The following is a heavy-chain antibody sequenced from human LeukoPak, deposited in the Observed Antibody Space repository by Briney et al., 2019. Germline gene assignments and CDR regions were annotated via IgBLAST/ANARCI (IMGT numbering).Heavy chain of an antibody. J-gene: IGHJ4*02. D-gene: IGHD6-13*01. CDR3: ASHLWEQLGVVY. V-gene: IGHV4-31*03. CDR1: GGSISSGGYY. Sequence: PSETLSLTCTVSGGSISSGGYYWSWIRQHPGKGLEWIGYIYYSGSTYYNPSLKSRVTISVDTSKNQFSLKLSSATAADTAVYYCASHLWEQLGVVYWGQGTLVTVSS. CDR2: IYYSGST.